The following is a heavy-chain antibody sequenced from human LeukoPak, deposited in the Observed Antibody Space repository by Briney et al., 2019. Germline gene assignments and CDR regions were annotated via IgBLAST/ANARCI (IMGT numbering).Heavy chain of an antibody. Sequence: ASVKVSCKASGGTFSSCAISWVRQAPGQGLEWMGGIIPIFGTANYAQKFQGRVTITADKSTSTAYMELSSLRSEDTAVYYCARSRARGDFDYWGQGTLVTVSS. CDR3: ARSRARGDFDY. D-gene: IGHD3-10*01. CDR1: GGTFSSCA. CDR2: IIPIFGTA. V-gene: IGHV1-69*06. J-gene: IGHJ4*02.